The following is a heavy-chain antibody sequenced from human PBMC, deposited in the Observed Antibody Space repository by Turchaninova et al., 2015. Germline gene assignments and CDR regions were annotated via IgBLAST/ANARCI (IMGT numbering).Heavy chain of an antibody. CDR2: INYNGST. J-gene: IGHJ4*02. CDR1: GESLNGSY. D-gene: IGHD2-15*01. CDR3: AREDCSGGTCSYFDY. V-gene: IGHV4-34*01. Sequence: QVQLQQWGAGLLKPSETMSLTCAAYGESLNGSYWSWIRQPPGKGLEWSGEINYNGSTNYNPSLKSRATISVDTSRNQFSLKLMSVTAADTAVYYCAREDCSGGTCSYFDYWGQGTLVTVSS.